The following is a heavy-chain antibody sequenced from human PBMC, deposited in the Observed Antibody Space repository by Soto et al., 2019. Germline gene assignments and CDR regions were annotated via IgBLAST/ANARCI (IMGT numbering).Heavy chain of an antibody. D-gene: IGHD4-17*01. Sequence: PEGALRVSCAASGFTFSSYSMNWVRQAPGKGLEWVSSISSSSSYIYYADSVKGRFTISRDNAKNSLYLQMNSLRAEDTAVYYCARTLGAVTTFAYDYWGQGTQVTVSS. J-gene: IGHJ4*02. V-gene: IGHV3-21*01. CDR3: ARTLGAVTTFAYDY. CDR2: ISSSSSYI. CDR1: GFTFSSYS.